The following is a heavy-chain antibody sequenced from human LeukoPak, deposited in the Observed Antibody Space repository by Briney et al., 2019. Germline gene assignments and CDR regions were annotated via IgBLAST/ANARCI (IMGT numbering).Heavy chain of an antibody. J-gene: IGHJ4*02. D-gene: IGHD3-3*01. V-gene: IGHV3-23*01. CDR1: GFTVSSYA. Sequence: PGASLRLSCAASGFTVSSYAMSWVRQAPGKGLEWVSAISGSGGSTYYADSVKGRFTISRDNSKNTLYLQMNSLRAEDTAVYYCAKGPSGDFWSGYYISGTYFDYWGQETLVTVSS. CDR2: ISGSGGST. CDR3: AKGPSGDFWSGYYISGTYFDY.